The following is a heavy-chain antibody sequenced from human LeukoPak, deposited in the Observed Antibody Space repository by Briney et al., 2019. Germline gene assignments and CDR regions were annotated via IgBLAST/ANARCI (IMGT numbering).Heavy chain of an antibody. Sequence: RASVKVSCMASGYTFTGYYMHWVRQAPGQGLEWMGRINPNSGGTNYAQKFQGRVTMTRDTSINTAYMDLSRLRSDDTAVYYCARGRNNVYYFNVVAPSYFDYWGQGTLVTVSS. D-gene: IGHD2-21*01. CDR1: GYTFTGYY. J-gene: IGHJ4*02. CDR2: INPNSGGT. CDR3: ARGRNNVYYFNVVAPSYFDY. V-gene: IGHV1-2*06.